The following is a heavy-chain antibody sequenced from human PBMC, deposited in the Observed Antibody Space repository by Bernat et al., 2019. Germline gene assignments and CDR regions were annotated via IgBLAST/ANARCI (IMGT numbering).Heavy chain of an antibody. V-gene: IGHV3-33*01. J-gene: IGHJ6*02. CDR3: ARGLWFGELFYGMDV. Sequence: QVQLVESGGGVVQPGRSLRLSCAASGFTFSSYGMHWVRQAPGKGLEWVAVIWYDGSNKYYADSVKGRFTISRDNSKNTLYLQMNRLRAEDTAVYYCARGLWFGELFYGMDVWGQGTTVTVSS. CDR1: GFTFSSYG. CDR2: IWYDGSNK. D-gene: IGHD3-10*01.